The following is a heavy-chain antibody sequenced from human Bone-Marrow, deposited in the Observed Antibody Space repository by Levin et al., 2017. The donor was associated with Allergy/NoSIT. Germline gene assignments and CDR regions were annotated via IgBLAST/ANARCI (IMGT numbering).Heavy chain of an antibody. D-gene: IGHD6-13*01. J-gene: IGHJ4*02. CDR2: IWYDGSNK. CDR3: ARDSVESEQLGLVDY. CDR1: GFTFSSYG. V-gene: IGHV3-33*01. Sequence: GESLKISCAASGFTFSSYGMHWVRQAPGKGLEWVAVIWYDGSNKYYADSVKGRFTISRDNSKNTLYLQMNSLRAEDTAVYYCARDSVESEQLGLVDYWGQGTLVTVSS.